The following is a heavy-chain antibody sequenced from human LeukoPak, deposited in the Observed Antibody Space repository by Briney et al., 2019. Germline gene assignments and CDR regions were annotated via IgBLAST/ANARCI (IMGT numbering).Heavy chain of an antibody. J-gene: IGHJ4*02. CDR3: ARVDRPYSSSVGY. CDR1: VYTFTGYY. CDR2: INPNTGGT. D-gene: IGHD6-19*01. Sequence: ASVKVSCTASVYTFTGYYIHWVRQAPGEGLEWMGWINPNTGGTNYAQKFQGRVTMTRDTSISTAYMELSRLRSDDTAVYYCARVDRPYSSSVGYWGQGTLVTVSS. V-gene: IGHV1-2*02.